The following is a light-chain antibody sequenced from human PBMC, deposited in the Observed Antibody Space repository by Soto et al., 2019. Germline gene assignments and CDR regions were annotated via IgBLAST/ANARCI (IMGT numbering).Light chain of an antibody. CDR1: SSDVGGYNY. CDR2: DVS. CDR3: SSYTSSSLYV. J-gene: IGLJ1*01. V-gene: IGLV2-14*01. Sequence: QSALTQPASVSGSAGQSITISCTGTSSDVGGYNYVSWYQQLPGKAPKLMIYDVSDRPSGVSNRFSGSKSGNTASLTISGLQAEDEADYYCSSYTSSSLYVFGTGTKVTVL.